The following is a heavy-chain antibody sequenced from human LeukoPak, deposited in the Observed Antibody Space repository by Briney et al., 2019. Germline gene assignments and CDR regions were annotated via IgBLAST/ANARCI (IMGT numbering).Heavy chain of an antibody. CDR2: INHSGST. D-gene: IGHD6-19*01. CDR3: ARSRGWYGRYFDY. J-gene: IGHJ4*02. Sequence: KPSETLSLTCAVYGGSFSGYYWSWIRQPPGKGLEWIGEINHSGSTNYNPSLKSRVTISVDTSKNQFSLKLSSVTAADTAVYYCARSRGWYGRYFDYWGQGTLVTVSS. CDR1: GGSFSGYY. V-gene: IGHV4-34*01.